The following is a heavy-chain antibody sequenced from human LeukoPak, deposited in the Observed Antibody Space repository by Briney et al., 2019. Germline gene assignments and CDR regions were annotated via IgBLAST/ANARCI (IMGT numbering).Heavy chain of an antibody. CDR1: GYSISSGYY. V-gene: IGHV4-38-2*02. CDR2: IYHSGST. CDR3: ARYGGLLTNCFDP. Sequence: PSETLSLTCTVSGYSISSGYYWGWIRQPPGKGLEWIGSIYHSGSTYYNPSLKSRVTISVDTSKNQFSLKLSSVTAADTAVYYCARYGGLLTNCFDPWGQGTLVTVSS. J-gene: IGHJ5*02. D-gene: IGHD2/OR15-2a*01.